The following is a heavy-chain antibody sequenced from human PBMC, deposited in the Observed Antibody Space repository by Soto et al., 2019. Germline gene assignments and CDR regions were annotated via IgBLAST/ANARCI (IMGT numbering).Heavy chain of an antibody. CDR2: ITVNGNT. Sequence: QVQQLESGPGLVKPWDTLSLTCTVSGAYISDFSWSWIRQPAGKGLEWIGRITVNGNTQYNPSFRSRVSMSVDTYRNQFSLKLQSATAADTALYYCARESGENWTYEAHWGQGTLVTVSS. CDR1: GAYISDFS. D-gene: IGHD1-7*01. CDR3: ARESGENWTYEAH. V-gene: IGHV4-4*07. J-gene: IGHJ1*01.